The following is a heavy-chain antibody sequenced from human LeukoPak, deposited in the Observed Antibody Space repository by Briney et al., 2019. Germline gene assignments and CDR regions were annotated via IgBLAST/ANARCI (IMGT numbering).Heavy chain of an antibody. Sequence: GGSLRLSCAASGFTFSTYWMSWVRQAPGKGLEWVASIKQDGSDKYYVDSVKGRFTISRDNAENSLYLQMNSLRAEDTAVYYCARDSRGSLDAFDIWGQGTMVTVSS. CDR2: IKQDGSDK. D-gene: IGHD1-26*01. V-gene: IGHV3-7*01. CDR1: GFTFSTYW. CDR3: ARDSRGSLDAFDI. J-gene: IGHJ3*02.